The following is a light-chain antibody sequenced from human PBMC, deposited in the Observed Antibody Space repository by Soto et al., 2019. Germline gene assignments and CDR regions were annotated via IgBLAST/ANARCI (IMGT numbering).Light chain of an antibody. CDR1: SSDVGSYNL. J-gene: IGLJ2*01. CDR3: CSYAGSSTPVV. CDR2: EGS. Sequence: QSVLTQPASVSGSPGQSITISCTGTSSDVGSYNLVSWYQQHPGKPPKLMIYEGSKRPSGVSNRFSGSKSGNTASLTISGLQAEDEADYYCCSYAGSSTPVVFGGGTKLTVL. V-gene: IGLV2-23*01.